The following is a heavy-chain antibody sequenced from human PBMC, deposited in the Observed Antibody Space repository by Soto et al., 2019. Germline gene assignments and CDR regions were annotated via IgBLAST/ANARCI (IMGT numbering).Heavy chain of an antibody. J-gene: IGHJ6*02. CDR2: ISGSGGST. V-gene: IGHV3-23*01. CDR3: ATVITKYYYYGMDV. Sequence: GGSLRLSCAASGFTFSSYAMSWVRQAPGKGLEWVSAISGSGGSTYYADSVKGRFTISRDNSKNTLYLQMNSLRAEDTAVYYCATVITKYYYYGMDVWGQGTTVTVSS. CDR1: GFTFSSYA. D-gene: IGHD3-22*01.